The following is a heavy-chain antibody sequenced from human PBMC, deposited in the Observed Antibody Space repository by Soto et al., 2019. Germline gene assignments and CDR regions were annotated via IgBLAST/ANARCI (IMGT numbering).Heavy chain of an antibody. CDR3: AKVRYSSPMGYYYGMDV. J-gene: IGHJ6*02. D-gene: IGHD6-19*01. CDR1: RVAFSKFI. Sequence: RASVKVSCKASRVAFSKFIVTWVRQAPGLGLEWVGGIIPIFGTANYAQKFQGRVTITADESTSTSYMEVNNLRSEDTAVYYCAKVRYSSPMGYYYGMDVWGQGTTVTAP. CDR2: IIPIFGTA. V-gene: IGHV1-69*13.